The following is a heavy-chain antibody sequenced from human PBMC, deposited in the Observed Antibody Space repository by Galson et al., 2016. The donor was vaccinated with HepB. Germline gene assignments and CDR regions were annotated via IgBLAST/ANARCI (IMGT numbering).Heavy chain of an antibody. D-gene: IGHD3-10*01. CDR3: ARDKGFGEFIFEY. CDR2: IYYSGTT. V-gene: IGHV4-31*03. CDR1: GGSISSGVYY. Sequence: TLSLTCTVSGGSISSGVYYWSWIRQHPGKGLEWIGYIYYSGTTYYNPSLKSRVTISVDTSKNQFSLKLSSVTAADTAVYYCARDKGFGEFIFEYWGQGTLVTVSS. J-gene: IGHJ4*02.